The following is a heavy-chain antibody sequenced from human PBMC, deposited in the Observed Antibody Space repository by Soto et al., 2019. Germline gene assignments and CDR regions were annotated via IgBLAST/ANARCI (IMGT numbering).Heavy chain of an antibody. J-gene: IGHJ6*02. CDR3: AKDGGATYTYYYYYGMDV. Sequence: LRLSCAASGFTFSSYGMHWVCQAPGKGLEWVAVISYDGSNKYYADSVKGRFTISRDNSKNTLYLQMNSLRAEDTAVYYCAKDGGATYTYYYYYGMDVWGQGTTVTVSS. V-gene: IGHV3-30*18. D-gene: IGHD1-26*01. CDR1: GFTFSSYG. CDR2: ISYDGSNK.